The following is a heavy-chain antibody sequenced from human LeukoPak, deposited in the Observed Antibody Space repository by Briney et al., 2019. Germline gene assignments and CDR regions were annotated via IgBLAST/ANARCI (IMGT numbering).Heavy chain of an antibody. V-gene: IGHV3-30*02. CDR3: AKDLRGVAVASFDY. D-gene: IGHD6-19*01. CDR2: IRYDGSDE. J-gene: IGHJ4*02. CDR1: GFTFSNYG. Sequence: GGSLRLSCAASGFTFSNYGMHWVRQAPGKGLEWAAFIRYDGSDEYYADSVKGRFTISRDNSKNTLYLQMNSLRAEDTAVYYCAKDLRGVAVASFDYWGQGTLVTVSS.